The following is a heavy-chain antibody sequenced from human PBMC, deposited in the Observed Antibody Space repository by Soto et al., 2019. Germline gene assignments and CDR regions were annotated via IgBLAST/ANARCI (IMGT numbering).Heavy chain of an antibody. D-gene: IGHD6-13*01. CDR2: VSFDGVNK. J-gene: IGHJ4*02. CDR3: ARYPYLIEAAAKYFLD. V-gene: IGHV3-30-3*01. Sequence: GESLSHSCSCSGFTLNTYSMHWVRQAPGTGMEWVAVVSFDGVNKHYRDSVKGRFTISRDIAKNMLYLQMTSLRLEDTAIYSCARYPYLIEAAAKYFLDWGPGHLVTVS. CDR1: GFTLNTYS.